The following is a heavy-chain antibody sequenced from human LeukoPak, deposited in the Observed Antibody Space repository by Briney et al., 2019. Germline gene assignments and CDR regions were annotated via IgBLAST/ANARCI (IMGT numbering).Heavy chain of an antibody. Sequence: GGSLRLSCAASGFTFSTYWMSWVRQAPGKGLEWVANINQDGSATNYVDSAKGRFIVSRDNAKNSVFLQMSGLRAEDTAVYYCAIAAGWEQAYWGQGTLVTVSS. CDR3: AIAAGWEQAY. CDR2: INQDGSAT. D-gene: IGHD1-26*01. CDR1: GFTFSTYW. V-gene: IGHV3-7*01. J-gene: IGHJ4*02.